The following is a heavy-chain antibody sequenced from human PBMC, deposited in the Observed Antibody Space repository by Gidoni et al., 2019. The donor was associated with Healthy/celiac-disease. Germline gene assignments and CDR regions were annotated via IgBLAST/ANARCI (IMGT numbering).Heavy chain of an antibody. CDR2: INHSGST. V-gene: IGHV4-34*01. D-gene: IGHD6-19*01. CDR3: ARGRAVAGSFAFDI. CDR1: GGSFSGYY. J-gene: IGHJ3*02. Sequence: QVQLQQWGAGLLKPSETLSLTCAVYGGSFSGYYWSWIRQPPGKGLEWIGEINHSGSTNYNPSLKSRVTISVDTSKNQFSLKLSSVTAADTAVYYCARGRAVAGSFAFDIWGQGTMVTVSS.